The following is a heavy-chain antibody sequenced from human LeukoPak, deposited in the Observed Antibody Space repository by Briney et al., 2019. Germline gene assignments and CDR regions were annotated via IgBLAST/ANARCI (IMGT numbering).Heavy chain of an antibody. CDR3: ARVHTERASLPPFGH. CDR2: ITYDGSSK. Sequence: GGSLRPSCETSQFTFRTYAMHWVRQAPGKGLEWVALITYDGSSKYYADSVRGRFSISRDNSKNTLYLEMNSLRRDDTAVYFCARVHTERASLPPFGHWGQGSLVTVSS. J-gene: IGHJ4*02. CDR1: QFTFRTYA. V-gene: IGHV3-30*04. D-gene: IGHD1-26*01.